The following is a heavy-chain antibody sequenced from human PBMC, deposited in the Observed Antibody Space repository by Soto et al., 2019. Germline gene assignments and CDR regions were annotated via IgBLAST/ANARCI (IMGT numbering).Heavy chain of an antibody. CDR2: IIPIFNST. CDR3: AREGRGKKAGYNGLVSLGY. Sequence: QVQLVQSGAEVQTPGSSLKVSCKVSGSRFSNYVISWVRQAPGHGLEWLGRIIPIFNSTKYAQSFQGRVTITADKSTSTAPLELSSLRSDDTAVYYCAREGRGKKAGYNGLVSLGYWGQGTLVTVSS. J-gene: IGHJ4*02. CDR1: GSRFSNYV. D-gene: IGHD2-2*02. V-gene: IGHV1-69*06.